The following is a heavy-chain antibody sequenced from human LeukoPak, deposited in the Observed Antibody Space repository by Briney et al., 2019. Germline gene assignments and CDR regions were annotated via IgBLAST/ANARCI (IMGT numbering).Heavy chain of an antibody. CDR3: AKHPASLRFLEWFFSPPVFDY. Sequence: ASVKVSCKASGYTLTELSMHWVRQAPGKGLEWMGGFDPEDGETIYAQKFQGRVTMTEDTSTDTAYMELSSLRSEDTAVYYCAKHPASLRFLEWFFSPPVFDYWGQGTLVTVSS. J-gene: IGHJ4*02. CDR1: GYTLTELS. D-gene: IGHD3-3*01. CDR2: FDPEDGET. V-gene: IGHV1-24*01.